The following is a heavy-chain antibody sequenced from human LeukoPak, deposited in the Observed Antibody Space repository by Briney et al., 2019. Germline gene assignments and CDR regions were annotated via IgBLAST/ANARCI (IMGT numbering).Heavy chain of an antibody. J-gene: IGHJ4*02. CDR3: ARGRVLRIDY. Sequence: GGSLRLSCAASGFTFSSYEMNWVRQAPGKGLEWVSYISSSGSTIYYADSVKGRFTISGDNAKNSLYLQMNSLRAEDTAVYYCARGRVLRIDYWGQGTLVTVSS. V-gene: IGHV3-48*03. CDR1: GFTFSSYE. CDR2: ISSSGSTI. D-gene: IGHD3-10*01.